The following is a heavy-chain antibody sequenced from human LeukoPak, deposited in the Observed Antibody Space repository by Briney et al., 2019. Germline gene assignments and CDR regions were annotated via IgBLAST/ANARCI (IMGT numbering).Heavy chain of an antibody. CDR2: IYYSGST. CDR1: GGSISSYY. V-gene: IGHV4-59*01. CDR3: ARGGWYLDC. J-gene: IGHJ4*02. Sequence: SETLSLTCSVSGGSISSYYWSWIRQPPGKGLEWIGYIYYSGSTNYDPSFKSRVTISVDTSKNQISLKLYSVTAADTAVYYCARGGWYLDCWGQGTLVTVSS. D-gene: IGHD2-15*01.